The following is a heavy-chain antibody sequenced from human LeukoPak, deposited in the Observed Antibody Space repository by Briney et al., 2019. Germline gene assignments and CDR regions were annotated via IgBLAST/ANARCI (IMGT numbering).Heavy chain of an antibody. Sequence: GGSLRLSCAASGITFSNYWMHWVRQAPGKGLEWVSRINSDGSRITYADSVKGRFTISRDNAKNSLSLQMNSLRAEDTAVYYCAGGGVTSFDYWGQGILVTVSS. CDR3: AGGGVTSFDY. V-gene: IGHV3-74*01. CDR2: INSDGSRI. D-gene: IGHD3-16*01. J-gene: IGHJ4*02. CDR1: GITFSNYW.